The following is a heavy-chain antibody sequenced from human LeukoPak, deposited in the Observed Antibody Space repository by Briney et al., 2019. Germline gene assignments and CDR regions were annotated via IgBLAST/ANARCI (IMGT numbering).Heavy chain of an antibody. CDR3: ARADGSGSYYSVPFD. V-gene: IGHV3-30*04. D-gene: IGHD3-10*01. CDR2: ISYDGSNK. CDR1: GFTFTSYA. Sequence: GGSLRLSCTASGFTFTSYAMHWLRQAPGKGLEWVAVISYDGSNKYFADSVKGRFTISRDNSKNTLYLQMNSVRTEDTAMYYCARADGSGSYYSVPFDWGQGTLVTVSS. J-gene: IGHJ4*02.